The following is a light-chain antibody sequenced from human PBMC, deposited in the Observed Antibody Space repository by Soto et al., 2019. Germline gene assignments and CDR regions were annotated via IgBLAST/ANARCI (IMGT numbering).Light chain of an antibody. J-gene: IGLJ2*01. CDR2: HDS. Sequence: SYELTQPPSVSVAPGKTARITCGGNNIGSKSVHWYQQKPGQAPVVVIYHDSDRPSGIPERFSGSNSGNTATLTISRVEAGDEADYYCQVCDSSSDHVVFGGGTKLTVL. CDR3: QVCDSSSDHVV. V-gene: IGLV3-21*04. CDR1: NIGSKS.